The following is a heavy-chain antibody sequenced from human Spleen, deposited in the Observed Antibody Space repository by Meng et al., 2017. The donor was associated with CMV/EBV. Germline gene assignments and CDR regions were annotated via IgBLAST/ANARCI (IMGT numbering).Heavy chain of an antibody. D-gene: IGHD3-16*01. CDR2: IPYDGSDI. Sequence: GESLKISCAASGFRFSNFAMHWVRQAPGKGLEWVAVIPYDGSDIDYADSVKGRFTISRDNFKNTLYLQMSSLRVEDTAVYHCARDPDYVWGSHPGGWFDPWGQGTLVTVSS. CDR1: GFRFSNFA. V-gene: IGHV3-30*04. CDR3: ARDPDYVWGSHPGGWFDP. J-gene: IGHJ5*02.